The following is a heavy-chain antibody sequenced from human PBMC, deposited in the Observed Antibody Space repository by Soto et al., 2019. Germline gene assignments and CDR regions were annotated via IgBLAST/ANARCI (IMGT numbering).Heavy chain of an antibody. J-gene: IGHJ4*02. CDR1: GGTFSSYA. V-gene: IGHV1-69*06. D-gene: IGHD1-20*01. CDR2: IIPIFGTA. CDR3: ARYKLVSRTSRTSLYYFDY. Sequence: GASVKVSCKASGGTFSSYAISWVRQAPGQGLEWMGGIIPIFGTANYAQKFQGRVTITADKSTSTAYMELSSLRSEDTAVYYCARYKLVSRTSRTSLYYFDYWGQGTLVTVS.